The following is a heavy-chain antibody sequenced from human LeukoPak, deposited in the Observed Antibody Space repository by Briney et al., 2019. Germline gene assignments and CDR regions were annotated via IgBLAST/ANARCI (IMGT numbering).Heavy chain of an antibody. V-gene: IGHV3-48*03. CDR2: ISSSGSTI. D-gene: IGHD3-22*01. CDR1: GFTFSSYE. Sequence: GGSLRLSCAASGFTFSSYEMSWVRQAPGKGLEWVSYISSSGSTIYYADSVKGRLTISRDNAKNSLYLQMNSLRAEDTAVYDCAELGITMIAGVWGKGTTVTISS. CDR3: AELGITMIAGV. J-gene: IGHJ6*04.